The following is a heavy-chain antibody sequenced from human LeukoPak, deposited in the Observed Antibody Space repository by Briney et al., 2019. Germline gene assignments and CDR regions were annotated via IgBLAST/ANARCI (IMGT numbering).Heavy chain of an antibody. CDR3: ARGSWTLLRYFDWQAEPHYGMDV. V-gene: IGHV1-46*01. J-gene: IGHJ6*02. D-gene: IGHD3-9*01. CDR2: INPSGGST. CDR1: GYTFTSYY. Sequence: GASVKVSCKASGYTFTSYYMHWVRQAPGQGLEWMGIINPSGGSTSYAQKFQGRVTMTRDTSTSTVYMELSSLRSEDTAVYYCARGSWTLLRYFDWQAEPHYGMDVWGQGTTVTVSS.